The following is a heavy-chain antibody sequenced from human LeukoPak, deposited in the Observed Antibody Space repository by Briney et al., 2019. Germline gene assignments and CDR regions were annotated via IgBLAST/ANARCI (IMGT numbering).Heavy chain of an antibody. CDR1: GGSISSYY. CDR3: ARGRVWGSSFDY. CDR2: IYTSGST. V-gene: IGHV4-4*07. Sequence: SETLSLTCTVSGGSISSYYWSWIRQPAGKGLEWIGRIYTSGSTNYNPSLKSRVTISVDTSKNQFSLKLSSVTAADTAVYYCARGRVWGSSFDYWGQGTLVTVSS. J-gene: IGHJ4*02. D-gene: IGHD3-16*01.